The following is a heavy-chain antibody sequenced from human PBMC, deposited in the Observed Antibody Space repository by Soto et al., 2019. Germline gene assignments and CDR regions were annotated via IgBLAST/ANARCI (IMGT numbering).Heavy chain of an antibody. CDR2: ISNTTNYI. CDR1: GFTFTRYS. CDR3: ARESEDLTSNFDY. J-gene: IGHJ4*02. Sequence: GGSLRLSCAASGFTFTRYSMNWVRQAPGKGLEWVSSISNTTNYIYYGDSMKGRFTISRDNAKNSLYLEMNSLRAEDTAVYYCARESEDLTSNFDYWGQGTLVTVSS. V-gene: IGHV3-21*06.